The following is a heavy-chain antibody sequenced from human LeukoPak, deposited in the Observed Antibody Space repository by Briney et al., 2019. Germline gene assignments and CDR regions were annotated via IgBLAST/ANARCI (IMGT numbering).Heavy chain of an antibody. CDR3: ATGYSGYRRSYYYGMDV. J-gene: IGHJ6*02. Sequence: TGGSLRLSCAASGFTVSSNYMTWVRQAPGKGLEWVSLIYTDGSTYYADSVRGRFTISRHNSKNTLYIQMNSLGADDTAVYYCATGYSGYRRSYYYGMDVWGRGTTVTVSS. CDR2: IYTDGST. D-gene: IGHD5-12*01. CDR1: GFTVSSNY. V-gene: IGHV3-53*04.